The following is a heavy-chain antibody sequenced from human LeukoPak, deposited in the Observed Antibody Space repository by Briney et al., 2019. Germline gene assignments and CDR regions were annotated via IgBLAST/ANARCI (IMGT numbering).Heavy chain of an antibody. V-gene: IGHV1-2*02. J-gene: IGHJ5*02. CDR1: GYTFTGDY. D-gene: IGHD2-15*01. Sequence: ASVKVSCKASGYTFTGDYMHWVRQAPGQGLEWMGWINPRSGGTKYAQKFQGRVTMTRDTSINTAYMELTRLTSDDTAIYCCAREAIVVVVASTGWFDPWGQGTLVTVSS. CDR3: AREAIVVVVASTGWFDP. CDR2: INPRSGGT.